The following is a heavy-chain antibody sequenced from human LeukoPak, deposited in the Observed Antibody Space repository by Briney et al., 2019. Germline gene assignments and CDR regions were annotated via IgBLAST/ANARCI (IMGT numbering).Heavy chain of an antibody. CDR3: ARDTPLGDGSGATYYFDY. V-gene: IGHV3-23*01. CDR1: GFTFSSYA. D-gene: IGHD3-10*01. Sequence: GGSLRLSCAASGFTFSSYAMSWVRQAPGKGLEWVSAISGSGGSTYYADSVKGRFTISRDNSKNTLYLQMNSLRAEDTAVYYCARDTPLGDGSGATYYFDYWGQGTLVTVSS. J-gene: IGHJ4*02. CDR2: ISGSGGST.